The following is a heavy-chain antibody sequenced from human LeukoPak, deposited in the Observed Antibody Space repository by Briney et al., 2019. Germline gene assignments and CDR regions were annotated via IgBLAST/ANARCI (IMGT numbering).Heavy chain of an antibody. J-gene: IGHJ4*02. Sequence: GGSLRLSCAASGFTFSSYWMHWVRQAPGKGLVWVSRINSDGSSTSYADSVKGRFTISRDNAKNSLYLQMNSLRAEDTAVYYCARGPCGGDCTYYFDYWGQGTLVTVSS. CDR3: ARGPCGGDCTYYFDY. CDR2: INSDGSST. D-gene: IGHD2-21*02. V-gene: IGHV3-74*01. CDR1: GFTFSSYW.